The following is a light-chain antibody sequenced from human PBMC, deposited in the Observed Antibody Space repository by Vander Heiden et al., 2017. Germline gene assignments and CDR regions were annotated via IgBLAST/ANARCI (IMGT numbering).Light chain of an antibody. V-gene: IGLV2-14*03. CDR1: SSDVGGYNY. CDR2: DVR. CDR3: SSYTSSSTLYV. Sequence: QSALTQPASVSGSPGQSSTISCTGTSSDVGGYNYVSWYQQHPGKAPKLMIYDVRNRPSGVSTRFSGSKSGNTASLTISGRQAEDDADYYCSSYTSSSTLYVFGTGTKVTVL. J-gene: IGLJ1*01.